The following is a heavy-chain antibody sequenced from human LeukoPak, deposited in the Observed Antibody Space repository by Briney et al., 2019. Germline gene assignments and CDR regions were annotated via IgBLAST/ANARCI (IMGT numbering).Heavy chain of an antibody. CDR1: GYSISSGYY. D-gene: IGHD3-9*01. V-gene: IGHV4-38-2*02. Sequence: SETLSLTCTVSGYSISSGYYWSWIRQPPGKGLEWIGEINHSGSTNYNPSLKSRVTISVDTSKNQFSLKLSSVTAADTAVYYCARRQILTGYYARYYYYYMDVWGKGTTVTISS. CDR2: INHSGST. CDR3: ARRQILTGYYARYYYYYMDV. J-gene: IGHJ6*03.